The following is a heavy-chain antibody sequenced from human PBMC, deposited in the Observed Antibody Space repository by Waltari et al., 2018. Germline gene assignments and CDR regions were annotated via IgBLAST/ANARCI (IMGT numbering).Heavy chain of an antibody. V-gene: IGHV4-59*01. CDR3: ARGGEWLVGNAFDI. D-gene: IGHD6-19*01. CDR2: IYYSGST. CDR1: GGSFRSYY. Sequence: QVELQESGPGRVKPSETLSLTCTVSGGSFRSYYRSWIRQPPGRGLEWIGYIYYSGSTNYNPSLKSLVTISVDTAKNQFSLKLSSVTAADTAVYYCARGGEWLVGNAFDIWGQGTMVTVSS. J-gene: IGHJ3*02.